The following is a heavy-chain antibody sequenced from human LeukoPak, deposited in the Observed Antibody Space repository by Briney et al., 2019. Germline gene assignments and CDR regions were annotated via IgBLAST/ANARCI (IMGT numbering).Heavy chain of an antibody. J-gene: IGHJ4*02. D-gene: IGHD3-22*01. Sequence: GRSLRLSCAASGFTFSSYGMHWVRQAPGKGLEWVAVIWYDGSNKYYADSVKGRFTISRDNSKNTLYLQMNSLRAEDTAVYYCAKDDYYDSSGPPLGYWGQGTLVTVSS. CDR1: GFTFSSYG. CDR2: IWYDGSNK. V-gene: IGHV3-33*06. CDR3: AKDDYYDSSGPPLGY.